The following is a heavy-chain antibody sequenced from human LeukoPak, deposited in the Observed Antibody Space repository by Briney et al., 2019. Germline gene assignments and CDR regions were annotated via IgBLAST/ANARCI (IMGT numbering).Heavy chain of an antibody. Sequence: GGSLRLSCAASGFTVSSNYMSWVRQAPGKGLEWVSAISGSGGSTYYADSVKGRFTISRDNSKNTLYLQMNSLRAEDTAVYYCAKGSRITMVRGVTVDYWGQGTLVTVSS. CDR2: ISGSGGST. D-gene: IGHD3-10*01. J-gene: IGHJ4*02. V-gene: IGHV3-23*01. CDR1: GFTVSSNY. CDR3: AKGSRITMVRGVTVDY.